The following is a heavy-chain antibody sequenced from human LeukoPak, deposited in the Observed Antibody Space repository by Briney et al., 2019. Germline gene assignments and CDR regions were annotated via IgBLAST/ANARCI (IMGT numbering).Heavy chain of an antibody. V-gene: IGHV3-30*02. D-gene: IGHD5-18*01. Sequence: GGSLRLSCAASGFTFSSYGMHWVRQAPGKGLEWVAVIWYDGSNKYYADSVKGRFTMSRDTSKNTLYLQMNSLRAEDTAVYYCAKGGYSYGYVDEADYYYYGMDVWGQGTTVTVSS. J-gene: IGHJ6*02. CDR1: GFTFSSYG. CDR2: IWYDGSNK. CDR3: AKGGYSYGYVDEADYYYYGMDV.